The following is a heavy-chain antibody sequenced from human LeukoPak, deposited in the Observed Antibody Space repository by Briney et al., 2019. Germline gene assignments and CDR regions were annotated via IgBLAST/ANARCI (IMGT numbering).Heavy chain of an antibody. Sequence: ETLSLTCPVSGGSISSYYWSWIRQPPGKGLEWIGYIYYSGSTNYNPSLKSRVTISVDTSKNQFSLKLSSVTAADTAVYYCASTIFGVVGSPSAFDIWGQGTMVTVSS. V-gene: IGHV4-59*01. D-gene: IGHD3-3*01. J-gene: IGHJ3*02. CDR3: ASTIFGVVGSPSAFDI. CDR1: GGSISSYY. CDR2: IYYSGST.